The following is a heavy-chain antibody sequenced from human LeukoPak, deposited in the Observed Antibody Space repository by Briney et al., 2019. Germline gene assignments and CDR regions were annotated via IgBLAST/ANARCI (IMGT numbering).Heavy chain of an antibody. CDR3: ARVGLIQLWGNSNDY. CDR1: GYTFTSYG. Sequence: GASVKVSCKASGYTFTSYGISWVRQAPGQGLEWMGWISAYNGNTNYAQKLQSRVTMTTDTSTSTAYMELRSLRSDDTAVYYCARVGLIQLWGNSNDYWGQGTLVTVSS. V-gene: IGHV1-18*01. D-gene: IGHD5-18*01. J-gene: IGHJ4*02. CDR2: ISAYNGNT.